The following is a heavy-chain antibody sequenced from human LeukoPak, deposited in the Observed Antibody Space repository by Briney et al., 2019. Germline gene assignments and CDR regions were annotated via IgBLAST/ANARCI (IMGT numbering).Heavy chain of an antibody. CDR1: GGTFSSYA. D-gene: IGHD3-16*02. Sequence: GASVKVSCEASGGTFSSYAISWVRQAPGQGLEWMGGIIPIFGTANYAQKFQGRVTITADKSTSTAYMELSSLRSEDTAVYYCARVWGSYRFTFDYWGQGTLVTVSS. J-gene: IGHJ4*02. V-gene: IGHV1-69*06. CDR3: ARVWGSYRFTFDY. CDR2: IIPIFGTA.